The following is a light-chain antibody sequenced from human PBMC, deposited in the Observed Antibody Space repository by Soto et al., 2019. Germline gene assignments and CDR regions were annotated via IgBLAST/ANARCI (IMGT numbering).Light chain of an antibody. CDR3: SSYTSSSTLV. J-gene: IGLJ1*01. Sequence: QSVLTQPASVSGSPGQSITISCTGTSSDVGDYKYVSWYQQHPGKAPKVMIYDVSNRPSGVSNRFSGSKSGNTASLTISGLQAEDEADYYCSSYTSSSTLVFGTGTKLTVL. CDR2: DVS. CDR1: SSDVGDYKY. V-gene: IGLV2-14*01.